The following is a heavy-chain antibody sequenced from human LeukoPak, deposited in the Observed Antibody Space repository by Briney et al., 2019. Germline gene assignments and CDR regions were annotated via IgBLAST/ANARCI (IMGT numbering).Heavy chain of an antibody. V-gene: IGHV3-7*01. Sequence: PGGSLRLSCAASGFTFSSHWMSWVRQAPGKGLEWVANTKRDGSEKYYVDSVKGRFTISRDNARNSLYLQMNSLRAEDTAVYYCARRKSRGDKDDAFDIWGQGTMVTVSS. CDR3: ARRKSRGDKDDAFDI. D-gene: IGHD3-22*01. J-gene: IGHJ3*02. CDR2: TKRDGSEK. CDR1: GFTFSSHW.